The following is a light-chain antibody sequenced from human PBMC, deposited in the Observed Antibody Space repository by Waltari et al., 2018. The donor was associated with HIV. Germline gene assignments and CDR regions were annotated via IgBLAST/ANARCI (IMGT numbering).Light chain of an antibody. Sequence: DIVMTQSPDSLALSLGERATINCTSSRSILFTSNNKNYLAWYQQKLGQPPKLLIYWASTRESGVPDRFSGSGSGTDFTLTISSLQTEDVAVYYCQQYFSTPFTFGGGTKVEIE. J-gene: IGKJ4*01. CDR2: WAS. CDR3: QQYFSTPFT. V-gene: IGKV4-1*01. CDR1: RSILFTSNNKNY.